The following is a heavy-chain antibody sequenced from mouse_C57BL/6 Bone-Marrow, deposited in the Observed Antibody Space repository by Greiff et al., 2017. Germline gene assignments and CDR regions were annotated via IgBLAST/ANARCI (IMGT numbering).Heavy chain of an antibody. CDR2: IDPSDSYT. Sequence: VQLQQPGAELVMPGASVKLSCKASGYTFTSYWMHWVKQRPGQGLEWIGEIDPSDSYTNYNQKFKGKSTLTVDKSSSTAYMQLSSLTSEDSAVYYCESGYYYGSSHDYWGQGTTLTVSA. CDR3: ESGYYYGSSHDY. CDR1: GYTFTSYW. J-gene: IGHJ2*01. D-gene: IGHD1-1*01. V-gene: IGHV1-69*01.